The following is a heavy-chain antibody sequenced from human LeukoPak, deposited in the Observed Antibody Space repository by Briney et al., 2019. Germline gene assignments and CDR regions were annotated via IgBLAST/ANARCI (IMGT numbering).Heavy chain of an antibody. CDR2: ISYGGSDK. CDR1: GFTFSSYG. CDR3: AKDRSSSGDYYFDY. J-gene: IGHJ4*02. Sequence: GRSLRLSCAASGFTFSSYGMHWVRQAPGKGLEWVAVISYGGSDKYYADSVKGRFTISRDNSKNTLYLQMNSLRDEDTAVYYCAKDRSSSGDYYFDYWGQGTLVTVSS. D-gene: IGHD3-22*01. V-gene: IGHV3-30*18.